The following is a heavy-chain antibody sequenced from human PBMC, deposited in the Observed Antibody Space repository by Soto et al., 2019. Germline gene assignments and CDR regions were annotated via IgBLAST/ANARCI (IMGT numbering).Heavy chain of an antibody. J-gene: IGHJ4*02. CDR1: GFTFSSYS. D-gene: IGHD3-10*01. CDR2: ISSSSSYI. V-gene: IGHV3-21*01. Sequence: EVQLVESGGGLVKPGGSLRLSCAASGFTFSSYSMNWVRQAPGKGLEWVSSISSSSSYIYYADSVKGRFTISRDNGKNSLYLQMNSLRAEDTAVYYCARNEDRYYYGSGSYYGDFFDYWGQGTLVTVSS. CDR3: ARNEDRYYYGSGSYYGDFFDY.